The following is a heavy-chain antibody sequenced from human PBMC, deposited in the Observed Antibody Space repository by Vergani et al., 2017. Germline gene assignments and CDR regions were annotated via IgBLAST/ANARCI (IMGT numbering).Heavy chain of an antibody. Sequence: QVHLVESGGDVVQPGRSLRLSCVVSGFTSSYYGMHWVRQAPGKGLEWVAVISYDGTQTYYADSVKGRFTISRDNSKSTLYLQMNSLRTEDTAVYYCATKSCGTPGCQIGYFREWGQGTLVTVSS. CDR1: GFTSSYYG. CDR3: ATKSCGTPGCQIGYFRE. J-gene: IGHJ1*01. V-gene: IGHV3-30*03. CDR2: ISYDGTQT. D-gene: IGHD1-1*01.